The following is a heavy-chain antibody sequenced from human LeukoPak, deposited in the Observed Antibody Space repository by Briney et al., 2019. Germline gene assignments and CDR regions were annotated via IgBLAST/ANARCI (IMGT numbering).Heavy chain of an antibody. Sequence: PSETLSLTCTVSGGSISSYYWSRIRQPAGKGLEWIGRIYTSGSTNYNPSLKSRVTMSVDTSKNQFSLKLSSVTAADTAVYYCARDEHSSSWYYFDYWGQGTLVTVSS. CDR3: ARDEHSSSWYYFDY. CDR2: IYTSGST. V-gene: IGHV4-4*07. D-gene: IGHD6-13*01. CDR1: GGSISSYY. J-gene: IGHJ4*02.